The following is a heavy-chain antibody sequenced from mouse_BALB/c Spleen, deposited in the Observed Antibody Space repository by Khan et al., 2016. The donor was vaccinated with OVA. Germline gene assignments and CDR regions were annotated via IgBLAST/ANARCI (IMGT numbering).Heavy chain of an antibody. CDR3: ARSNCDSSGLYSMDY. J-gene: IGHJ4*01. Sequence: DLVKPGASVKLSCKASGYTFTSYWIHWIKQRPGQGLEWIGWIAPGSGGDKYSDMFKGKATLTVDTSSSTAYFQLRSLTSEDSAVYVTARSNCDSSGLYSMDYWGQGTTVTVSS. D-gene: IGHD4-1*02. CDR1: GYTFTSYW. CDR2: IAPGSGGD. V-gene: IGHV1S41*01.